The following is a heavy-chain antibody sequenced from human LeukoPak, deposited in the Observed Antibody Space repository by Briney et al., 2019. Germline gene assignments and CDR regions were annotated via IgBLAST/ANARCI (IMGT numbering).Heavy chain of an antibody. CDR3: ARESPYGSGSYPDY. V-gene: IGHV4-39*07. J-gene: IGHJ4*02. D-gene: IGHD3-10*01. Sequence: SETLSLTCTVSGGSISSSSYYWGWIRQPPGKGLEWIGSIYYSGSTNYNPSLKSRVTISVDTSKNQFSLKLSSVTAADTAVYYCARESPYGSGSYPDYWGQGTLVTVSS. CDR1: GGSISSSSYY. CDR2: IYYSGST.